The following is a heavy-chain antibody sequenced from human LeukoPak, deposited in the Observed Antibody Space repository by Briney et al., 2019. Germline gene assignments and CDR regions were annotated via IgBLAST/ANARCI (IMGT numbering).Heavy chain of an antibody. CDR2: ISGSGGST. Sequence: GGSLRLSCAASGFTFSTYIMNWVRQAPGKGLEWVSAISGSGGSTYYADSVKGRFTISRDNSKNTLYLQMNSLRAEDTAVYYCAKVKYSSSWYPETDAFDIWGQGTMVTVSS. V-gene: IGHV3-23*01. CDR1: GFTFSTYI. CDR3: AKVKYSSSWYPETDAFDI. D-gene: IGHD6-13*01. J-gene: IGHJ3*02.